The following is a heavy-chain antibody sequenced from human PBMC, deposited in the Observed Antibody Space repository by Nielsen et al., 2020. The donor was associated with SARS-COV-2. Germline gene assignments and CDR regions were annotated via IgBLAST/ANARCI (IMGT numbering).Heavy chain of an antibody. Sequence: GGSLRPSCAASGFTFSSYAMSWVRQAPGKGLEWVSAISGSGGSTYYADSVKGRFTISRDNSKNTLYLQMNSLRAEDTAVYYCAKSLLRYYYYGMDVWGQGTTVTVSS. V-gene: IGHV3-23*01. CDR2: ISGSGGST. J-gene: IGHJ6*02. CDR1: GFTFSSYA. D-gene: IGHD2-15*01. CDR3: AKSLLRYYYYGMDV.